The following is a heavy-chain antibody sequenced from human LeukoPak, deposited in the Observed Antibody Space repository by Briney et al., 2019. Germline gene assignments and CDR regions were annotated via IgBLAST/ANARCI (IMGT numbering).Heavy chain of an antibody. V-gene: IGHV3-9*01. CDR2: ISWNSGSI. CDR3: ARDLIVGTTYFDY. D-gene: IGHD1-26*01. CDR1: GFTFDDYA. Sequence: GGSLRLSCAASGFTFDDYAMHWVRQAPGKGLEWVSGISWNSGSIGYADSVKGRFTISRDNAKNSLYLQMNSLRAEDTAVYYCARDLIVGTTYFDYWGQGTLVTVSS. J-gene: IGHJ4*02.